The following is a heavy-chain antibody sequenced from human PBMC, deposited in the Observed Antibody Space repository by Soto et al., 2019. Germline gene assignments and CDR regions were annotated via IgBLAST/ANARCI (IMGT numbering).Heavy chain of an antibody. CDR3: ARYSSSFSFAFDI. CDR2: IYYSGST. J-gene: IGHJ3*02. CDR1: GGYIRSGGYY. V-gene: IGHV4-31*03. Sequence: TLSLTSTVSGGYIRSGGYYWSWIRQHPGKGLEWIGYIYYSGSTYYNPSLKSRVTISVDTSKNQFSLKLSSVTAADTAVYYCARYSSSFSFAFDIWGQGTMVTVSS. D-gene: IGHD6-13*01.